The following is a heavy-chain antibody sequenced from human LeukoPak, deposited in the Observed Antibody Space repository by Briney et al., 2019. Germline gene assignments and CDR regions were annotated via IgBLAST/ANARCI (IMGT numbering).Heavy chain of an antibody. CDR2: IGSSGGNT. D-gene: IGHD2-15*01. CDR3: AKLVGGFPADY. V-gene: IGHV3-23*01. J-gene: IGHJ4*02. CDR1: GFTFSSYG. Sequence: TGGSLRLSCAASGFTFSSYGMSWVRQAPGKGLEWVSTIGSSGGNTYYADSVKGRFTISRDNSKNALDLQMNSLRAEDTAVYHCAKLVGGFPADYWGQGTLVTVSS.